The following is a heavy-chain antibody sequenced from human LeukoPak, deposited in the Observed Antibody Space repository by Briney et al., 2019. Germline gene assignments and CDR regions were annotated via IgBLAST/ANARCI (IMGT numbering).Heavy chain of an antibody. Sequence: PGGSLRLSCAASGFTFSSYGMHWVRQAPGKGLEWVAFIRYDGSNKYYADSVKGRFTISRDSSKNTPYLQMNSLRAEDTAVYYCAKQSVATGDFDYWGQGTLVTVSS. D-gene: IGHD5-12*01. J-gene: IGHJ4*02. CDR1: GFTFSSYG. CDR3: AKQSVATGDFDY. CDR2: IRYDGSNK. V-gene: IGHV3-30*02.